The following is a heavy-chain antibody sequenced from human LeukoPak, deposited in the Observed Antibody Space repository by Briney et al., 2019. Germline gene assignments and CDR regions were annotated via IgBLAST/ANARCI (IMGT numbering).Heavy chain of an antibody. CDR3: VRERRATADY. CDR1: GYSFTDYY. CDR2: INSGSGDT. J-gene: IGHJ4*02. Sequence: GASVTVSCQASGYSFTDYYMHWVRQAPGQGLEWIGWINSGSGDTNYAQKFQGRVTVTRDTSSSTTYMEVSNLRSDDTAVYHCVRERRATADYWGQGTLVTVSS. D-gene: IGHD1-26*01. V-gene: IGHV1-2*02.